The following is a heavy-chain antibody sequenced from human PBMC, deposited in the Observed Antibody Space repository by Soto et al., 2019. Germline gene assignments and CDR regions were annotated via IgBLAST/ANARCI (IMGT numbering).Heavy chain of an antibody. D-gene: IGHD6-13*01. CDR2: ISGSGAST. CDR1: GFTFSNYA. J-gene: IGHJ6*02. V-gene: IGHV3-23*01. Sequence: GGSLRLSCAASGFTFSNYAMTWVRQAPGKGLEWVSGISGSGASTFYADSVKGRFTTSRDTSKNTLYLQMNSLRAEDTAVYYCGIGTNRSWSQGVDVWGQGTTVTVSS. CDR3: GIGTNRSWSQGVDV.